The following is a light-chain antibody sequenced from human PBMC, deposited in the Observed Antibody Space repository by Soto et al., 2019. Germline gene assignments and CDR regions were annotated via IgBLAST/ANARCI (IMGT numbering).Light chain of an antibody. J-gene: IGKJ5*01. CDR1: QSVDNSN. Sequence: EIVLTQSPGTLSLSPGERATLSCRASQSVDNSNLAWYQQKLGRAPRLLISGASTRATGIPDRFSGSGSETDFTLTIARLEPEDFAVYYWQQYGSSPRTYGQGTRLEIK. CDR3: QQYGSSPRT. V-gene: IGKV3-20*01. CDR2: GAS.